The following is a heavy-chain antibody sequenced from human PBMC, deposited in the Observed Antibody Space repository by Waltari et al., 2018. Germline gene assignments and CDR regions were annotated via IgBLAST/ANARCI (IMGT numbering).Heavy chain of an antibody. J-gene: IGHJ6*03. CDR2: IYTSGST. CDR1: GGSISSYY. Sequence: QVQLQESGPGLVKPSETLSLTCTVSGGSISSYYWSWIRQPAGKGLEWIGRIYTSGSTNYNPSLKGRVTMSVDTSKNQFSLKLSSVTAADTAVYYCAREKNYDFWSGYSYYMDVWGKGTTVTISS. D-gene: IGHD3-3*01. V-gene: IGHV4-4*07. CDR3: AREKNYDFWSGYSYYMDV.